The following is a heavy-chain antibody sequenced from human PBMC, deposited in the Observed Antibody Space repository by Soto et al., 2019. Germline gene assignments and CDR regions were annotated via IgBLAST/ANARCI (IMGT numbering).Heavy chain of an antibody. D-gene: IGHD3-10*01. V-gene: IGHV4-59*08. CDR3: ARPVSGYYYGMDV. CDR2: IYYSGST. CDR1: GGSISSYY. Sequence: SETLSLTCTVSGGSISSYYWSWIRQPPEKGLEWIGYIYYSGSTNYNPSLKSRVTISVDTSKNQFALNLSSATAADTAVYYCARPVSGYYYGMDVWGPGTTVTVSS. J-gene: IGHJ6*02.